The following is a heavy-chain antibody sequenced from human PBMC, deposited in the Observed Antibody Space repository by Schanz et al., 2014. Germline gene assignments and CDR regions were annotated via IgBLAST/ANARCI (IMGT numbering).Heavy chain of an antibody. CDR1: GFTFRGHA. V-gene: IGHV3-30*04. J-gene: IGHJ3*01. D-gene: IGHD3-9*01. Sequence: QVQLVESGGGVVQPGTSLRLSCAASGFTFRGHAMHWVRQAPGKGLEWVAVTSYDGSQKYYTDSVKGRFTVSRDNSKNTLYLQLNSLRAEDTAVYYCARDDKRYFDWLSTFDLWGQGTMVAVSS. CDR3: ARDDKRYFDWLSTFDL. CDR2: TSYDGSQK.